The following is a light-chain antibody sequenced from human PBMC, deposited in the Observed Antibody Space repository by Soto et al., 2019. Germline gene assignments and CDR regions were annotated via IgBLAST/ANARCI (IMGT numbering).Light chain of an antibody. CDR2: KAS. CDR3: QHYNSYSEA. V-gene: IGKV1-5*03. J-gene: IGKJ1*01. Sequence: DIQMTQSPSSLSASVRDRVTITCRASQSISSYLNWYQQKPGKAPKLLIYKASTLKSGVPSRFSGSGSGTEFTLTISSLQPDDFATYYCQHYNSYSEAFGQGTKVELK. CDR1: QSISSY.